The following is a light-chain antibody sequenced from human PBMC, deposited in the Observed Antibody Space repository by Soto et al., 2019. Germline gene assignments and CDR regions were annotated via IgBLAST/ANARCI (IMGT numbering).Light chain of an antibody. CDR1: PSVSST. CDR3: HQRSNWPPDS. V-gene: IGKV3D-20*02. Sequence: VLTQSPGTLSLSPGERATLSCRASPSVSSTYIGWYQQKLGQAPRLLIYGASTRATGVPARFSGSGSGTDFTLTISSLESEDFAVYYCHQRSNWPPDSFGQGTRLEIK. CDR2: GAS. J-gene: IGKJ5*01.